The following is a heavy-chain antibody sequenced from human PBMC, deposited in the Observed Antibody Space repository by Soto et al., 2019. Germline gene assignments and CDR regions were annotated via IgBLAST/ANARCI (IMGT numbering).Heavy chain of an antibody. J-gene: IGHJ5*02. D-gene: IGHD6-13*01. V-gene: IGHV3-23*01. CDR2: ISGSGGST. CDR1: GFTFSSYA. Sequence: GGSLRLSCAASGFTFSSYAMSWVRQAPGKGLEWVSAISGSGGSTYYADSVKGRFTISRDNSKNTLYLQMNSLRAEDTAVYYCARLSGGALPQQLVPHWFDPWGQGTLVTVSS. CDR3: ARLSGGALPQQLVPHWFDP.